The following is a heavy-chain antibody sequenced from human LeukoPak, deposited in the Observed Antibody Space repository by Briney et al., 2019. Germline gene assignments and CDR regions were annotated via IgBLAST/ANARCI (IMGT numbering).Heavy chain of an antibody. D-gene: IGHD6-19*01. CDR3: ARDPDYSSGWYDFDY. CDR1: GYTFTSYG. J-gene: IGHJ4*02. V-gene: IGHV1-2*02. Sequence: ASVKVSCKASGYTFTSYGISWVRQAPGQGLEWMGWINPNSGGTNYAQKFQGRVTMTRDTSISTAYMELSRLRSDDTAVYYCARDPDYSSGWYDFDYWGQGTLVTVSS. CDR2: INPNSGGT.